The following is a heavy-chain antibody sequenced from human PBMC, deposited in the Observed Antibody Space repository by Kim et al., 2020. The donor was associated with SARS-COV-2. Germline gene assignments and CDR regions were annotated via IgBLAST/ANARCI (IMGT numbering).Heavy chain of an antibody. D-gene: IGHD3-22*01. J-gene: IGHJ6*02. CDR1: GGSFSGYY. CDR3: ARVTITMIVVVIMPYYYYGLDV. V-gene: IGHV4-34*01. CDR2: INHSGST. Sequence: SETLSLTCAVYGGSFSGYYWSWIRQPPGKGLEWIGEINHSGSTNYNPSLKSRVTLSVDTSKNQFSLKLTSVTAADTAVYYCARVTITMIVVVIMPYYYYGLDVWGQGTTVTVSS.